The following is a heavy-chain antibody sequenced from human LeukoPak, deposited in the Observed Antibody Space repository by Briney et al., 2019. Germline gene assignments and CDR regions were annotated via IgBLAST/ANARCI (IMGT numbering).Heavy chain of an antibody. D-gene: IGHD4-11*01. CDR3: ARDATTLTTRWFDP. CDR2: IYTSGST. Sequence: SETLSLTCTVSGGSVSSYYWSWIRQPAGRGLEWIGRIYTSGSTTYNTSLKSRVTISVETSKNQFSLKLSSVTATDTAVYYCARDATTLTTRWFDPWGQGTLVTVPS. V-gene: IGHV4-4*07. CDR1: GGSVSSYY. J-gene: IGHJ5*02.